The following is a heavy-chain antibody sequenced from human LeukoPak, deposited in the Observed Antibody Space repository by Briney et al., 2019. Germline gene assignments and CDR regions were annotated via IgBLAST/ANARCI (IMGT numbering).Heavy chain of an antibody. CDR2: IIPILGIA. D-gene: IGHD6-19*01. CDR1: GGTSSSYA. CDR3: ARERTSSGWGL. Sequence: SVKVSCKASGGTSSSYAISWVRQAPGQGLEWMGRIIPILGIANYAQKFQGRVTITADKSTSTAYMELSSLRSEDTAVYYCARERTSSGWGLWGQGTLVTVSS. J-gene: IGHJ4*02. V-gene: IGHV1-69*04.